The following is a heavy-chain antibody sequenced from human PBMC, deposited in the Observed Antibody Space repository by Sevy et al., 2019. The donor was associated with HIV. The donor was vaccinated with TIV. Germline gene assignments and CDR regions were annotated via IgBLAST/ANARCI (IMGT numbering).Heavy chain of an antibody. V-gene: IGHV1-18*01. Sequence: ASVKVSCKASDYTFSTQGFNWVRQAPGEGLEWMGWISAYNGNTKYAQKFQSRVTMTTDTSTSTAYMELRSLTSDDTAVYYCARDWAPGYYFDAIGVKRDYYFDDWGQGTLVTVSS. CDR1: DYTFSTQG. D-gene: IGHD3-22*01. J-gene: IGHJ4*02. CDR2: ISAYNGNT. CDR3: ARDWAPGYYFDAIGVKRDYYFDD.